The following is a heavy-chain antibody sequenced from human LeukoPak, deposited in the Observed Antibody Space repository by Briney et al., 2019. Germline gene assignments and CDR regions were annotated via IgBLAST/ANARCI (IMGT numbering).Heavy chain of an antibody. Sequence: SQTLSLTCAISGDSVSSNSAAWNWIRRSPSRGLEWLGRTYYRSKWYNDYAVSVKSRITINPDTSKNQFSLQLNSVTPEDTAIYYCARASYASFGNWGQGALVTVSS. CDR1: GDSVSSNSAA. D-gene: IGHD4-17*01. CDR2: TYYRSKWYN. J-gene: IGHJ4*02. V-gene: IGHV6-1*01. CDR3: ARASYASFGN.